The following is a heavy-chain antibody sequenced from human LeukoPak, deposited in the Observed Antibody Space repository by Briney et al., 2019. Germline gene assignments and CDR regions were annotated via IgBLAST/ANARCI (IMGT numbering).Heavy chain of an antibody. CDR1: GFTFSSYG. CDR3: AKGDGSGSYGMDV. D-gene: IGHD3-10*01. V-gene: IGHV3-30*18. J-gene: IGHJ6*02. Sequence: PGGSLRLSCAASGFTFSSYGMHWVRQAPGKGLEWVAVISYDGSNKYYADSVKGRFTISRDNSKNTLYLQMNSLRAEDTAVYYCAKGDGSGSYGMDVWGQGTTVTVSS. CDR2: ISYDGSNK.